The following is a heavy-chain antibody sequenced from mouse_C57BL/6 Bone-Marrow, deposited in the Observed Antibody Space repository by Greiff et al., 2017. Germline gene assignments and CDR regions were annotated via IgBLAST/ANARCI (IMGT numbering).Heavy chain of an antibody. V-gene: IGHV1-64*01. J-gene: IGHJ1*03. CDR2: IHPTSGST. Sequence: QVQLQQPGAELVKPGASVKLSCKASGYTFTSYWMHWVKQRPGQGLEWIGMIHPTSGSTNYNEKFKSKATLTVDKSSSTAYMQLSSLTSEDSAVYYCARKRIITTVVDWYFDVWGTGTTVTVSS. CDR1: GYTFTSYW. CDR3: ARKRIITTVVDWYFDV. D-gene: IGHD1-1*01.